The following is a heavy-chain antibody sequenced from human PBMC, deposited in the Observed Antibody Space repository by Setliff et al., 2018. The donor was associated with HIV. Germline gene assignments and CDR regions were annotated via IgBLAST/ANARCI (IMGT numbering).Heavy chain of an antibody. CDR1: GFTFGDYE. Sequence: GGSLRLSCAASGFTFGDYEMNWVRQAPGKGLEWVAVMNSDGTTYYGDSVQGRFTISRDNSINIVYLHMNSLIAEDTAVYYCAKGVKYLGPWGQGTLVTVSS. J-gene: IGHJ5*02. D-gene: IGHD2-2*02. CDR3: AKGVKYLGP. V-gene: IGHV3-53*01. CDR2: MNSDGTT.